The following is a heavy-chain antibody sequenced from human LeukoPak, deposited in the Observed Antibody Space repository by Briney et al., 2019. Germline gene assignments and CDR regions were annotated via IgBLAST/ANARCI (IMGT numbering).Heavy chain of an antibody. J-gene: IGHJ3*02. CDR3: ARHFSLTVRGNSYFAAFDI. V-gene: IGHV4-39*01. CDR1: GGSISSSSYY. CDR2: IYYSGST. Sequence: NTSETLSLTCTVSGGSISSSSYYWGWIRQPPGKGLEWIGSIYYSGSTYYNPSLKSRVTISVDTSKNQFSLKLSSVTAADMAVYYCARHFSLTVRGNSYFAAFDIWGQGTMVTVSS. D-gene: IGHD4-23*01.